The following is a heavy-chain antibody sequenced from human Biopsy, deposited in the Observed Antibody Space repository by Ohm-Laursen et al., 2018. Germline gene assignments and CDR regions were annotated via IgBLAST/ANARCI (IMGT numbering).Heavy chain of an antibody. CDR2: VNPNSGAT. CDR3: ARGRMVTTITLVRADTFDI. Sequence: ASVKVSCKASGYTFTDYSLHWVRQAPGQGLEWMGWVNPNSGATNYAQKFQGRVTMTSDTSISTAYIELRRLISDDTAVYFCARGRMVTTITLVRADTFDIWGQGTLVSVSS. V-gene: IGHV1-2*02. CDR1: GYTFTDYS. J-gene: IGHJ3*02. D-gene: IGHD3-10*01.